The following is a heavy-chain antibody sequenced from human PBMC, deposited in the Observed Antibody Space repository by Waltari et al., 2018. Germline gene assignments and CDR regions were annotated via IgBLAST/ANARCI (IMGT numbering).Heavy chain of an antibody. J-gene: IGHJ4*02. D-gene: IGHD3-22*01. CDR1: GFTFSAYA. Sequence: EVQLVESGGDLVQPGGSLRLSCAASGFTFSAYAMSWVRQSPGKGPEWIAVASTDSRTIYYADSLLGRFTISRYNSKNTLYLEMYSLRVEDTAMYFCANPPSDHYYGFLGFWGQGTLVTVSS. CDR2: ASTDSRTI. V-gene: IGHV3-23*04. CDR3: ANPPSDHYYGFLGF.